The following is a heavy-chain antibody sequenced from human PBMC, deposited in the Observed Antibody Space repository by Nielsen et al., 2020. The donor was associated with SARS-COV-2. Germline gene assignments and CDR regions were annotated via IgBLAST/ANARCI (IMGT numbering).Heavy chain of an antibody. Sequence: LSLTCAASGFTFSSYAMHWVRQAPGKGLEWVAVISYDGSNKYYADSVKGRFTISRDNSKNTLYLQMNSLRAEDTAVYYCARGASMGLVGATRHNWFDPWGQGTLVTVSS. V-gene: IGHV3-30-3*01. J-gene: IGHJ5*02. CDR1: GFTFSSYA. CDR2: ISYDGSNK. D-gene: IGHD1-26*01. CDR3: ARGASMGLVGATRHNWFDP.